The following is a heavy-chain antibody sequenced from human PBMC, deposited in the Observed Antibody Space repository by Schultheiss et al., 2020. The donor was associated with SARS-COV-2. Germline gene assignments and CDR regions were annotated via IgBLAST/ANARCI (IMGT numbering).Heavy chain of an antibody. CDR1: GGSISSGGYY. D-gene: IGHD3-10*01. V-gene: IGHV4-31*03. CDR3: ARDGKLWWFGELLFYYYMDV. J-gene: IGHJ6*03. CDR2: IYYSGST. Sequence: SQTLSLTCTVSGGSISSGGYYWSWIRQHPGKGLEWIGYIYYSGSTNYNPSLKSRVTMSVDTSKNQFSLKLSSVTAADTAVYYCARDGKLWWFGELLFYYYMDVWGKGTTVTVSS.